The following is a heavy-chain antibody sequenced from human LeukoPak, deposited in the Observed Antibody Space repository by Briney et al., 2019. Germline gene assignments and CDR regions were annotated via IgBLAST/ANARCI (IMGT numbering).Heavy chain of an antibody. Sequence: PGGSLRLSCAASGFTFSSYGMHWVRQAPGKGLEWVAFIRYDGSNKYYADSVKGRFTISRDNSKNTLYLQMNSLRAEDTAVYYCAKDGEVVVAYFQHWGQGTLVTVSS. CDR2: IRYDGSNK. CDR1: GFTFSSYG. V-gene: IGHV3-30*02. D-gene: IGHD2-15*01. CDR3: AKDGEVVVAYFQH. J-gene: IGHJ1*01.